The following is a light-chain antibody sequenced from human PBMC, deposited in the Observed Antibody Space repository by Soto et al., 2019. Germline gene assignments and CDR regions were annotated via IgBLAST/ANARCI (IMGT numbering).Light chain of an antibody. CDR3: QLYGSSLVT. V-gene: IGKV3-20*01. CDR2: GAS. Sequence: EIVLTQSPGTLSLSPGERAALSCRASQSISSSFLAWYQHKPGQAPRLLIHGASSRATGIPDRFNGGGSGTDFTLTISRXDPEDFAVYYCQLYGSSLVTFGQGTKVDTK. J-gene: IGKJ2*01. CDR1: QSISSSF.